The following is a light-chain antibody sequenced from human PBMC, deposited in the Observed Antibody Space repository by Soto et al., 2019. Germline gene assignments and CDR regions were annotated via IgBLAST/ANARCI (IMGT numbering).Light chain of an antibody. CDR3: AAWDDSLSAHYV. Sequence: QSVLTQPPSASGTPGQRVTISCSGSSPNIGSNYVYWYQQLPGTAPKLLIYRNNQRPSGVPDRFSGSKSGTSASLAISGLRSEDEADYYCAAWDDSLSAHYVFGTGTKVTVL. J-gene: IGLJ1*01. CDR1: SPNIGSNY. CDR2: RNN. V-gene: IGLV1-47*01.